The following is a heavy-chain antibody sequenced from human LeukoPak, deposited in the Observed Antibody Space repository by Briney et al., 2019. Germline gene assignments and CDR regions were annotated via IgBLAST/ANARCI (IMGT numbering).Heavy chain of an antibody. D-gene: IGHD3-16*02. Sequence: GASVKVSCKASGYTFTGYYMHWVRQAPGQGLEWMGWINPNSGGTNYAQKFQGRVTMTRDTSISTAYMELSRLRSDDTAVYYCARWVITFGGVIASFDYWGQGTLVTVSS. CDR3: ARWVITFGGVIASFDY. J-gene: IGHJ4*02. V-gene: IGHV1-2*02. CDR2: INPNSGGT. CDR1: GYTFTGYY.